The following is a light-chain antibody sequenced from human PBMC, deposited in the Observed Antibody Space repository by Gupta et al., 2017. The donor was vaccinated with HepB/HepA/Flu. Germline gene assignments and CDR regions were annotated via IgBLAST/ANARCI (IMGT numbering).Light chain of an antibody. Sequence: QSALTQPASVSGSPGQSLTISCTGTSSDIGGYTYVSWYQQLPGKAPKLIIYDVSNRPSGVSNRFSGSKSGNTASLTISGLQAEDEADYYCNSYTSSTTLVFGGGTKLTVL. CDR1: SSDIGGYTY. CDR2: DVS. V-gene: IGLV2-14*03. CDR3: NSYTSSTTLV. J-gene: IGLJ2*01.